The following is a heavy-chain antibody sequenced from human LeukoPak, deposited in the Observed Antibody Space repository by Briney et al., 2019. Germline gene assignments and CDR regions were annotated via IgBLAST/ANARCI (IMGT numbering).Heavy chain of an antibody. D-gene: IGHD3-22*01. J-gene: IGHJ4*02. V-gene: IGHV4-59*01. CDR2: ISYSGST. CDR3: ARRDSSGYYGE. CDR1: GGSISRYY. Sequence: SETLSLTCIVSGGSISRYYWSWIRQPPGRPLEWSGFISYSGSTNYNPSLKSRVTISLDTSKNQFSLKLTSVTAADTAVYFCARRDSSGYYGEWGQGTLVTVSS.